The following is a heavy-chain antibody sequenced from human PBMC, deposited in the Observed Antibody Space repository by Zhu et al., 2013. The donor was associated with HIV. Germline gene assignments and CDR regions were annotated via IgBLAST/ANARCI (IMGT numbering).Heavy chain of an antibody. V-gene: IGHV1-3*01. CDR2: INAGNGNT. Sequence: QVQLVQSGAEVKKPGASVKVSCKASGYTFTNYAMHWVRQAPGQRLEWMGWINAGNGNTKYSQKFQVRVTITRDTSASTAYMELSSLRSEDTAVYYCAREGGLHGAFDIWAKGQCSPSLQ. CDR3: AREGGLHGAFDI. CDR1: GYTFTNYA. J-gene: IGHJ3*02. D-gene: IGHD4-4*01.